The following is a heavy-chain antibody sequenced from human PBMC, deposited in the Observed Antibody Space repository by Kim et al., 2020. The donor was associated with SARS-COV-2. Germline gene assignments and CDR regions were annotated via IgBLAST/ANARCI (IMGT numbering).Heavy chain of an antibody. CDR1: GFTVSSNY. Sequence: GSLRLSCAASGFTVSSNYMSWVRQAPGKGLEWVSVIYSGGSTYYADSVKGRFTISRDNSKNTLYLQMNSLRAEGTAVYYCARGALGGGSYIGWWYFDLWGRGTLVTVSS. CDR2: IYSGGST. CDR3: ARGALGGGSYIGWWYFDL. J-gene: IGHJ2*01. V-gene: IGHV3-66*02. D-gene: IGHD2-15*01.